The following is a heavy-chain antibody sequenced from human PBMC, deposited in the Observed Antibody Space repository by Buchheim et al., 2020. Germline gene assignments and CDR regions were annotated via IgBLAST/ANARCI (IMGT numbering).Heavy chain of an antibody. J-gene: IGHJ6*02. CDR1: GGSISSGGYS. V-gene: IGHV4-30-2*01. CDR3: ARGATYSSSWYRSEAAYGMDV. CDR2: IYHSGST. Sequence: QLQLQESGSGLVKPSQTLSLTCAVSGGSISSGGYSWSWIRQPPGKGLEWIGYIYHSGSTNYNPSLKSRVTISVDKSKNQFSLKLSSVTAADTAVYYCARGATYSSSWYRSEAAYGMDVWGQGTT. D-gene: IGHD6-13*01.